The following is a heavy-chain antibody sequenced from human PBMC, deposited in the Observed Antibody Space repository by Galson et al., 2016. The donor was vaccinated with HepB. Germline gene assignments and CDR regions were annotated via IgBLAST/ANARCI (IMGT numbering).Heavy chain of an antibody. D-gene: IGHD6-19*01. CDR3: ARHIAVTATGDWFDP. CDR1: GVSISSRSYY. V-gene: IGHV4-39*01. Sequence: ETLSLTCTVSGVSISSRSYYWGWIRQPPGKGLEWIGSIYYYTGSTYYNPSLKSRVTISADTSKNQFSLRLSSVTAADTAVYYCARHIAVTATGDWFDPWGQGTLVIVSS. CDR2: IYYYTGST. J-gene: IGHJ5*02.